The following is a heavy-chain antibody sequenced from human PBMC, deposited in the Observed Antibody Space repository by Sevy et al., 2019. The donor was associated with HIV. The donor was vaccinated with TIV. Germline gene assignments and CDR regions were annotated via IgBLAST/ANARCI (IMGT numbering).Heavy chain of an antibody. J-gene: IGHJ3*02. V-gene: IGHV1-2*02. CDR1: GYTFTGYY. D-gene: IGHD3-10*01. Sequence: ASVKVSCKASGYTFTGYYMHWVRQAPGQGLEWMGWINPNSGGTNYAQKFQGRVTMTRDTSIRTAYMELSRLRSDDTAVYYCAGSRTYGGAFDIWGQGTMVTVSS. CDR2: INPNSGGT. CDR3: AGSRTYGGAFDI.